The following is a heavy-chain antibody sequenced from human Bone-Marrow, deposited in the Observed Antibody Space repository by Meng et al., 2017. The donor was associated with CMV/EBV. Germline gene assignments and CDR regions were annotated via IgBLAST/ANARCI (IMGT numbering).Heavy chain of an antibody. CDR2: ISSSSSYI. V-gene: IGHV3-21*01. CDR3: ASHPHTNWFDP. Sequence: SCAASGFTFSSYSMNWVRQAPGKGLEWVSSISSSSSYIYYADSVKGRFTISRDNAKNSLYLQMNSLRAEDTAVYYCASHPHTNWFDPWGQGTLVTVSS. J-gene: IGHJ5*02. CDR1: GFTFSSYS.